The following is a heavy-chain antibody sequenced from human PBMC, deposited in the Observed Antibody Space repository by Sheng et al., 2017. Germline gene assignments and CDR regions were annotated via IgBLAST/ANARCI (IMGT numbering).Heavy chain of an antibody. J-gene: IGHJ4*02. D-gene: IGHD3-3*02. CDR2: IRSGGYDK. V-gene: IGHV3-30*02. CDR3: VKEEYSISPGGDY. CDR1: GFSFRSYG. Sequence: QVQLVESGGGVVQPGGSLRLSCAASGFSFRSYGMQWVRQTPGKGLEWVAFIRSGGYDKFYSDSAKGRFTVSRDDFKNTLYLQMNSLRPEDTAVYYCVKEEYSISPGGDYWGQGTLVTVAS.